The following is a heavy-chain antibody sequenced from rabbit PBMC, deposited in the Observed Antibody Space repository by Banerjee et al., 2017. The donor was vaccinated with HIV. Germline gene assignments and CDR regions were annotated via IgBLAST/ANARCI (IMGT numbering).Heavy chain of an antibody. D-gene: IGHD6-1*01. CDR3: ARDDADYANYGYTFFNL. J-gene: IGHJ4*01. V-gene: IGHV1S45*01. CDR1: GFSFSNSYW. CDR2: IYTGSSGST. Sequence: QEQLVESGGGLVQPGASLTLTCTASGFSFSNSYWICWVRQAPGKGLEWTGCIYTGSSGSTYYASWAKGRFTISKTSSTTVTLQMTSLTAADTATYFCARDDADYANYGYTFFNLWGPGTLVTVS.